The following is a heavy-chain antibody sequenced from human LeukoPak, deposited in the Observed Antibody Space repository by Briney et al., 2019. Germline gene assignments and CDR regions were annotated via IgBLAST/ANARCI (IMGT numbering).Heavy chain of an antibody. J-gene: IGHJ6*03. CDR1: GGTFSSYA. V-gene: IGHV1-69*01. D-gene: IGHD6-6*01. Sequence: ASVKVSCKASGGTFSSYAISWVRQAPGQGLEWMGGIIPIFGTANYAQKFQGRVTITADESTSTAYMELSSLRSEDTAVYYCARAGGSSSALRLGYFYYYMDVWGKGTTVTVSS. CDR3: ARAGGSSSALRLGYFYYYMDV. CDR2: IIPIFGTA.